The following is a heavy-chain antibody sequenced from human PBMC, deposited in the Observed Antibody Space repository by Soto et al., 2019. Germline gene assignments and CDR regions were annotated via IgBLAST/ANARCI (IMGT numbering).Heavy chain of an antibody. J-gene: IGHJ4*02. V-gene: IGHV1-69*04. CDR3: ARDRRYSSGWPDYY. D-gene: IGHD6-19*01. CDR1: GGTFSSYT. Sequence: ASVKVSCKTSGGTFSSYTISWVRQAPGQGLEWMGRIIPILGIANYAQKFQGRVTITADKSTSTAYMELSSLRSEDTAVYYCARDRRYSSGWPDYYWGQGTLVTVS. CDR2: IIPILGIA.